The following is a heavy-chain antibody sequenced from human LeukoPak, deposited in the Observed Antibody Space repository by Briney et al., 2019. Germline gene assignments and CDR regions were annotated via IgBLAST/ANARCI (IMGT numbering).Heavy chain of an antibody. V-gene: IGHV4-39*01. J-gene: IGHJ4*02. Sequence: KSSETLSLTCTVSGGSISSSSYYWGWIRQPPGKGLEWIGSIYYSGSTYYNPSLKSRVTISVDTSKNQFSLKLSSVTAADTAVYYCARRVTTGDYWGQGTLVTVSS. CDR2: IYYSGST. D-gene: IGHD4-17*01. CDR3: ARRVTTGDY. CDR1: GGSISSSSYY.